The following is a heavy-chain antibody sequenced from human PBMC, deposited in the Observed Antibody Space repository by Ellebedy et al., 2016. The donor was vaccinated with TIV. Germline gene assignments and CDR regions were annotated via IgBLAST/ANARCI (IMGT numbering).Heavy chain of an antibody. V-gene: IGHV3-7*03. CDR2: INQDVSEK. CDR1: GFTFSNYW. CDR3: TRRGSMFDH. Sequence: GGSLRLXXAASGFTFSNYWMSWVRQAPGKGLEWVANINQDVSEKYYVDSVKGRFTISRDNARDSLYLQMNSLRAEDTAVYYCTRRGSMFDHWGQGTPVTVSS. J-gene: IGHJ4*02.